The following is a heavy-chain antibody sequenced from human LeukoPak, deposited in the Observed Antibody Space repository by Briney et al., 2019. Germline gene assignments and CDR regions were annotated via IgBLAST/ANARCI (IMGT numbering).Heavy chain of an antibody. CDR2: ISAYNGNT. CDR1: GYTFTSYG. D-gene: IGHD4-23*01. CDR3: ARDATYGGNSAGYFDL. J-gene: IGHJ2*01. V-gene: IGHV1-18*01. Sequence: GASVKVSCKDSGYTFTSYGISWVRQAPGQGLEWMGWISAYNGNTNYAQKLQGRVTMTTDTSTSTAYMGLRSLRSDDTAVYYCARDATYGGNSAGYFDLWGRGTLVTVSS.